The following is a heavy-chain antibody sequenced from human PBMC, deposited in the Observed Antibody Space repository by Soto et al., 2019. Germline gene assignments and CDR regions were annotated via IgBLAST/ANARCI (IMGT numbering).Heavy chain of an antibody. V-gene: IGHV1-2*02. D-gene: IGHD2-2*01. Sequence: ASVKVSCKASGYTFTGYYMHWVRQAPGQGLEWMGWINPNSGGTNYAQKFQGRVTMTRDTSISTAYMELSRLRSDDTAVYYCARDVVPAALYYYYGMDVWGQGTTVTVSS. J-gene: IGHJ6*02. CDR2: INPNSGGT. CDR3: ARDVVPAALYYYYGMDV. CDR1: GYTFTGYY.